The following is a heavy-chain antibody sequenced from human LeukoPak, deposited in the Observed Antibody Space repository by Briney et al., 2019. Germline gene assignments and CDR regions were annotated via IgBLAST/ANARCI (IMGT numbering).Heavy chain of an antibody. CDR1: GFTFSSYG. J-gene: IGHJ6*02. D-gene: IGHD6-13*01. Sequence: GGSLRLSCAASGFTFSSYGMHWVRQAPGKGLEWVAVISYDGSDKDYADSVKGRFTISRDNAKNSLYLQMNGLRAEDTAVYYCAREIPQQLVAMDVWGQGTTVTVSS. CDR2: ISYDGSDK. CDR3: AREIPQQLVAMDV. V-gene: IGHV3-30*03.